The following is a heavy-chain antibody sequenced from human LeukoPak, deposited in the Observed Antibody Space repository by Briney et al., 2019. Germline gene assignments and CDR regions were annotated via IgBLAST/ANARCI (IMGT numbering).Heavy chain of an antibody. Sequence: GGSLRLSCAASGFTFRNYPMARVRQAPGKGLEWVSSINADGGVTDYADSVKGRFTISRDNSKNTLHLQVSSLRAEDTAVYYCASGIRYRSSYWGQGTLVTVSS. CDR1: GFTFRNYP. CDR2: INADGGVT. CDR3: ASGIRYRSSY. V-gene: IGHV3-23*01. J-gene: IGHJ4*02. D-gene: IGHD6-6*01.